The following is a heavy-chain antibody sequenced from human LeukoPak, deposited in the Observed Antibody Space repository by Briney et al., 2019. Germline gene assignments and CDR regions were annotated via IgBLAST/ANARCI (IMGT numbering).Heavy chain of an antibody. J-gene: IGHJ4*02. CDR3: AKEDGGSGDY. Sequence: GGSLRLSCAASGFTFRSYGMHWVRPAPGKGLEWVAVIWHDGNNKYYADSVKGRFTISRDNSKNTLYLQMDSLRAEDTAVYYCAKEDGGSGDYWGQGTLVTVSS. D-gene: IGHD1-26*01. CDR1: GFTFRSYG. CDR2: IWHDGNNK. V-gene: IGHV3-33*06.